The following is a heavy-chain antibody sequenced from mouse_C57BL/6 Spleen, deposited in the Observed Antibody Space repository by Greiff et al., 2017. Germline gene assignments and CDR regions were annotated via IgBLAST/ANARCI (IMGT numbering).Heavy chain of an antibody. V-gene: IGHV1-82*01. CDR3: ARDGNYYFDE. Sequence: QVQLQQSGPELVKPGASVKISCKASGYAFSSSWMNWVKQRPGKGLEWIGRIYPGDGDTNYNGKFKGKATLTADKSSSTAYMQLSSLTSEDSAVYFCARDGNYYFDEWGQGTTLTVSS. D-gene: IGHD2-1*01. CDR2: IYPGDGDT. J-gene: IGHJ2*01. CDR1: GYAFSSSW.